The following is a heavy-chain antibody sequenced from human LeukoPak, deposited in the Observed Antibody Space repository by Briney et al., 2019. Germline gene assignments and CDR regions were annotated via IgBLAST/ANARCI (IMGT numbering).Heavy chain of an antibody. V-gene: IGHV3-30*18. D-gene: IGHD4-17*01. Sequence: GGSLRLSCAASGFTFSSYSMNWVRQAPGKGLEWVAVISYDGSNKYYADSVKGRFTISRDNSKNTLYLQMNSLRAEDTAVYYCAKDRGRRPYGDLDYWGQGTLVTVSS. J-gene: IGHJ4*02. CDR1: GFTFSSYS. CDR2: ISYDGSNK. CDR3: AKDRGRRPYGDLDY.